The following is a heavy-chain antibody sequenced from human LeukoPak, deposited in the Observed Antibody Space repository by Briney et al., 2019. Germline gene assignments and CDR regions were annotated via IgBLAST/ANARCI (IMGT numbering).Heavy chain of an antibody. D-gene: IGHD1-26*01. Sequence: ASVTVSCKASGYTFTSYYMHWVRQAPGQGLEWMGWISAYNGNTNYAQKLQGRVTMTTDTSTSTAYMELRSLRSDDTAVYYCARDYSGSYFYWYYFDYWGQGTLVTVSS. CDR1: GYTFTSYY. CDR3: ARDYSGSYFYWYYFDY. V-gene: IGHV1-18*04. CDR2: ISAYNGNT. J-gene: IGHJ4*02.